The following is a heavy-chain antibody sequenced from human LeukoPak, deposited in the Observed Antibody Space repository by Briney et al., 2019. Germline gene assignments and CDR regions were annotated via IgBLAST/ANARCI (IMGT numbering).Heavy chain of an antibody. J-gene: IGHJ4*02. CDR2: IYPGDSDT. CDR1: GYSFTSYW. Sequence: GESLKISCKGSGYSFTSYWIGWVRQMTGKGLEWMGIIYPGDSDTRYSPSFQGQVTISADKSISTAYLQWSSLKASDTAMYYCARTYCGGDCYFPHYFDYWGQGTLVTVSS. V-gene: IGHV5-51*01. CDR3: ARTYCGGDCYFPHYFDY. D-gene: IGHD2-21*01.